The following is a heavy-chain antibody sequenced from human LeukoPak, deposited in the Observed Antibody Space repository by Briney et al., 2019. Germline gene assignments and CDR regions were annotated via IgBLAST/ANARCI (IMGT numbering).Heavy chain of an antibody. CDR2: ISGSGGST. J-gene: IGHJ4*02. D-gene: IGHD3-3*01. V-gene: IGHV3-23*01. CDR3: ARGHGGNTYYDFWSGYYERTYFDY. CDR1: GFTFSSYA. Sequence: GGSLRLSCAASGFTFSSYAMSWVRQAPGKGLEWVSAISGSGGSTYYADSVKGRFTISRDNAKNSLYLQMNSLRAEDTAVYYCARGHGGNTYYDFWSGYYERTYFDYWGQGTLVTVSS.